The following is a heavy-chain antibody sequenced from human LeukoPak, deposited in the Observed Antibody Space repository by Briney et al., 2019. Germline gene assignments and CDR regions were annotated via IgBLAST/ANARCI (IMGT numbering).Heavy chain of an antibody. CDR2: INPSGGST. CDR3: ARGRRTYYDILTGYFTY. CDR1: GYTFTSYY. D-gene: IGHD3-9*01. V-gene: IGHV1-46*01. J-gene: IGHJ4*02. Sequence: ASVKVSCKASGYTFTSYYMHWVRQASGQGLEWMGIINPSGGSTSYAQKFQGRVTMTRDTSTSTVYMELSSLRSEDTAVYYCARGRRTYYDILTGYFTYWGQGTLVTVSS.